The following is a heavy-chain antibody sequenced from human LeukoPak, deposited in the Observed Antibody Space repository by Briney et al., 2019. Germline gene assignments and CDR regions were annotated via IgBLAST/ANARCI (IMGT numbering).Heavy chain of an antibody. CDR3: ARVPLAGYFDF. J-gene: IGHJ4*02. V-gene: IGHV3-30*04. D-gene: IGHD6-13*01. Sequence: QPGRSLRLSCAASEFSFDNFALHWVRQAPGKGLEWLTFISYDGSNTYYADSVKGRFTISRDISKNTLYLQMNSLRPEDTALYYCARVPLAGYFDFWGQGTLVTVSS. CDR1: EFSFDNFA. CDR2: ISYDGSNT.